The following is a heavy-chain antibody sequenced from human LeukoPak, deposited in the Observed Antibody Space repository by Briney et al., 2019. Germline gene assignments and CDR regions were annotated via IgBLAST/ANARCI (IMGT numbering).Heavy chain of an antibody. D-gene: IGHD4-17*01. V-gene: IGHV3-23*01. Sequence: GGSLRLSCAASGFTFSSYAMSWVRQAPGKGLGWVSAISGSGGSTYYADSVKGRFTISRDNSKNTLYLQMNSLRAEDTAVYYCAKDDDYGDYGQEGYFDYWGQGTLVTVSS. CDR3: AKDDDYGDYGQEGYFDY. CDR2: ISGSGGST. J-gene: IGHJ4*02. CDR1: GFTFSSYA.